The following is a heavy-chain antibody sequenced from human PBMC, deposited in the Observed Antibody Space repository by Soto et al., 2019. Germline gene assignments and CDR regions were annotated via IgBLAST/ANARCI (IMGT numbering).Heavy chain of an antibody. Sequence: SETLSLTCAVYGGSFSGYYWSWIRQPPGKGLEWIGEINHSGSTNYNPSLKSRVAISVDTSKNQFSLKLSSVTAADTAVYYCARDTYYDFWSGLYGMDVWGQGTTVTVSS. V-gene: IGHV4-34*01. CDR1: GGSFSGYY. CDR2: INHSGST. J-gene: IGHJ6*02. CDR3: ARDTYYDFWSGLYGMDV. D-gene: IGHD3-3*01.